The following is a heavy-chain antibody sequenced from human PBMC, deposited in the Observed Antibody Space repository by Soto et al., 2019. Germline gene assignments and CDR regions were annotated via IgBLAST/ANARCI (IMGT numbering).Heavy chain of an antibody. CDR3: ACGESSSGRSAFAY. Sequence: SETLSLTCTVSGGSISSGGYYWSWIRQHPGKGLEWIGYIYYSGSTYYNPSLKSRVTISVDTSKNQFSLKLSSVTAADTAVYYCACGESSSGRSAFAYSAQRTLVTVSS. D-gene: IGHD6-13*01. CDR1: GGSISSGGYY. V-gene: IGHV4-31*03. J-gene: IGHJ4*02. CDR2: IYYSGST.